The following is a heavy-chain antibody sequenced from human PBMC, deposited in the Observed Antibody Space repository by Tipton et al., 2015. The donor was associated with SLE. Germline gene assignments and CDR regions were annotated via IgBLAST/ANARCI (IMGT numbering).Heavy chain of an antibody. J-gene: IGHJ4*02. CDR3: ARHERWPHFDY. CDR1: GGSISSSDYY. Sequence: TLSLTCTVSGGSISSSDYYWVWIRQSPGKGLEWIGNIYYSGITYNNPSLKSRVTISLDTSKNQFSLRLSSVTAADTAVYYCARHERWPHFDYWGQGTLVTVSS. D-gene: IGHD6-19*01. CDR2: IYYSGIT. V-gene: IGHV4-39*07.